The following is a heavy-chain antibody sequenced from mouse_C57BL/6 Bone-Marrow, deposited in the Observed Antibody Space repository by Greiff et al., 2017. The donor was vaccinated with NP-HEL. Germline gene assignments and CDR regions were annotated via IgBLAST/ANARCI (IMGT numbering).Heavy chain of an antibody. J-gene: IGHJ4*01. CDR1: GYTFTSYW. Sequence: QVHVKQSGAELAKPGASVKLSCKASGYTFTSYWMHWVKQRPGQGLEWIGYINPTSGYTKYNQKFKDKDTLTADKSSSTAYMQLSSLTYEDSADYYYARNRASTGNRAMDLWGQGTSVTVP. V-gene: IGHV1-7*01. D-gene: IGHD4-1*02. CDR3: ARNRASTGNRAMDL. CDR2: INPTSGYT.